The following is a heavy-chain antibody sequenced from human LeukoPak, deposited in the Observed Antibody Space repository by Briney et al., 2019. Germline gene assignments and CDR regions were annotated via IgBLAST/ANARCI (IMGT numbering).Heavy chain of an antibody. CDR2: IYYSGST. D-gene: IGHD3-22*01. CDR1: GGSISSYY. J-gene: IGHJ4*02. Sequence: SETLSLTCTVSGGSISSYYWSWIRQPPGKGLEWIGYIYYSGSTNYNPSLKSRVTISVDTSKNQFSLKLSSVSAADTAVYYCARSPSDYYDSSGYYSFDYWGQGTLVTVSS. V-gene: IGHV4-59*01. CDR3: ARSPSDYYDSSGYYSFDY.